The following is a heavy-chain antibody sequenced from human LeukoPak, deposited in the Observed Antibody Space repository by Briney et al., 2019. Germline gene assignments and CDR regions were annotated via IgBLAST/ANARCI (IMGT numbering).Heavy chain of an antibody. Sequence: GASVTVSFKASGYTFTIYDINWVRQATGQGLEWMGWMNPNSGNTGYAQKFQGRVTMTRNTSISTAYMELSSLRSEDTAVYYCARGRWLQLIDYWGQGTLVTVSS. V-gene: IGHV1-8*01. D-gene: IGHD5-24*01. J-gene: IGHJ4*02. CDR3: ARGRWLQLIDY. CDR2: MNPNSGNT. CDR1: GYTFTIYD.